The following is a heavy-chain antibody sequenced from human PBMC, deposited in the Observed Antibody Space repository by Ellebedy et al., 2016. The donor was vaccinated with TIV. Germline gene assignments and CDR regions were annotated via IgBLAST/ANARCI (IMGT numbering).Heavy chain of an antibody. CDR2: IYYSGST. CDR1: GGSISSYY. J-gene: IGHJ5*02. CDR3: ARELAYCGGDCYNNWFDP. D-gene: IGHD2-21*02. Sequence: MPSETLSLTCTVSGGSISSYYWSWIRQPPGKGLEWIGSIYYSGSTYYNPSLKSRVTISVDTSKNQFSLKLSSVTAADTAVYYCARELAYCGGDCYNNWFDPWGQGTLVTVSS. V-gene: IGHV4-59*12.